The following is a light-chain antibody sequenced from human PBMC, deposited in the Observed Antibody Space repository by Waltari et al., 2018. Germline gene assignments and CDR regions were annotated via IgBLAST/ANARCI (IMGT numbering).Light chain of an antibody. Sequence: DIGMPQSPLPLPATPGEPAYISCRSSQSLLHSNGYNYLDWYLQKPGRAPQLLIYLGSKRASWVPDRFSGSGAGTDFSLKISGGEAEDVGVCECMQALVTWTFGPGTKVEIK. CDR2: LGS. J-gene: IGKJ1*01. CDR1: QSLLHSNGYNY. CDR3: MQALVTWT. V-gene: IGKV2-28*01.